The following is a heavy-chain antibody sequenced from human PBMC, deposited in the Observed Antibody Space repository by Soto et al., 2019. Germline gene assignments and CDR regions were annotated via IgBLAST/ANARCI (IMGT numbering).Heavy chain of an antibody. D-gene: IGHD3-22*01. J-gene: IGHJ5*02. Sequence: PGGSLRLSCAASGFTFSSYAMSWVRQAPGKGLEWVSAISGSGGSTYYADSVKGRFTISRDNSKNTLYLQMNSLRAEDTAVYYCAKPATYYYDSSGRLIHNWYDPWGQGTLVTVSS. CDR3: AKPATYYYDSSGRLIHNWYDP. CDR1: GFTFSSYA. V-gene: IGHV3-23*01. CDR2: ISGSGGST.